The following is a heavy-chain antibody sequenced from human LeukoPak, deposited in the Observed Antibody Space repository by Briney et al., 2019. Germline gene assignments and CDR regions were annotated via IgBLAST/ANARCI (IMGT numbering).Heavy chain of an antibody. CDR1: GFTVSSNY. CDR2: IYSGGST. V-gene: IGHV3-66*04. J-gene: IGHJ6*02. D-gene: IGHD2-2*01. Sequence: GGSLRLSCAASGFTVSSNYMSWVRQAPGKGLEWVSVIYSGGSTYYADSVKGRFTISRDNSKNTLYLQMNSLRAEDTAVYYCPRQYPTYYYGMDVWGQGTTVTVSS. CDR3: PRQYPTYYYGMDV.